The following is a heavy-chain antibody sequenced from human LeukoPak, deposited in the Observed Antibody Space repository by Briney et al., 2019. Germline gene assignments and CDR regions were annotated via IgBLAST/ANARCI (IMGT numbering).Heavy chain of an antibody. CDR3: ARLGPVWVQGEDY. V-gene: IGHV4-39*01. CDR1: GGSISSSSYY. CDR2: IYYSGST. Sequence: SETLSLTCTVSGGSISSSSYYWGWIRQPPGKGLEWIGSIYYSGSTYYHPSLKSRVTISVDTSKNQFSLKLSSVTAADTAVYYCARLGPVWVQGEDYWGQGTLVTVSS. J-gene: IGHJ4*02. D-gene: IGHD3-10*01.